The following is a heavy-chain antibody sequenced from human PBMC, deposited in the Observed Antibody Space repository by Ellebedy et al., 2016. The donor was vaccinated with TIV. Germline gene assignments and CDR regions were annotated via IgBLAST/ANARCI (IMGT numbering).Heavy chain of an antibody. V-gene: IGHV3-74*01. CDR3: GRDDRYGLDV. Sequence: GESLKTSCVASGFPFSSRWIHWVRQAPGKGLVWVSPINSDGSSTTYADSVKGRFTISRDNAKDTVYLQMNSLRAEDTAVYYCGRDDRYGLDVWGQGTTVIVSS. CDR2: INSDGSST. J-gene: IGHJ6*02. CDR1: GFPFSSRW.